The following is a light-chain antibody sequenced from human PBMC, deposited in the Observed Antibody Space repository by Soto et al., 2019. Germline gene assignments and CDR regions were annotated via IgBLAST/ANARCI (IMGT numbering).Light chain of an antibody. J-gene: IGLJ1*01. Sequence: QSALTQPPSASWSPGQSVAISCTGTSSDVGGYNYVSWYQQHPGKAPKLMIYEVNKRPSGVPDRFSGSKSGNTASLTVSGLQAEDEADYYCSSYAGSSNVFGTGTKLTLL. CDR1: SSDVGGYNY. CDR3: SSYAGSSNV. V-gene: IGLV2-8*01. CDR2: EVN.